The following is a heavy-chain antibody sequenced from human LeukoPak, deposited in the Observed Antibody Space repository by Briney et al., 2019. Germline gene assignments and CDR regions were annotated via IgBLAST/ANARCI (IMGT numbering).Heavy chain of an antibody. Sequence: ASVKLCCNASGHTFTRYYMHRVRQAPGQRLEWRGWINPNSVGTNYAQKFQGRVTMTRDTSISTAYMELSRLRSDDTAVYYCARERDAFDYWGQGTLVTVSS. CDR3: ARERDAFDY. CDR1: GHTFTRYY. J-gene: IGHJ4*02. CDR2: INPNSVGT. V-gene: IGHV1-2*02.